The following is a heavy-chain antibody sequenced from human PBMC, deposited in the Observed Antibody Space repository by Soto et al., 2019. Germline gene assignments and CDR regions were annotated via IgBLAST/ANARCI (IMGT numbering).Heavy chain of an antibody. CDR3: ASARGGYFDY. CDR1: GDSISSYY. V-gene: IGHV4-59*01. J-gene: IGHJ4*02. CDR2: IYYSVRT. D-gene: IGHD3-10*01. Sequence: PSETLSLTCTVSGDSISSYYWSWIRQPPGKGLEWIGYIYYSVRTNYNPSLKSRVTISVDTAKNQFSLKLSSVTAADTAVYYCASARGGYFDYWGQGTLVTVSS.